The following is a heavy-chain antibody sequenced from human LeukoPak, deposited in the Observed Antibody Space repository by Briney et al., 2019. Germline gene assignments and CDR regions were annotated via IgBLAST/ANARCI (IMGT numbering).Heavy chain of an antibody. D-gene: IGHD2-8*01. J-gene: IGHJ4*02. CDR1: GFTFSSYW. CDR2: IKKDGSEI. V-gene: IGHV3-7*01. Sequence: PGGSLRLSCAASGFTFSSYWMTWVRQAPGKGLEWVANIKKDGSEIYYADSVKGRFTISRDNAKNSLFLQMNSLRAEDTALYYCARVYGGEIDYWGQGTQVTVSS. CDR3: ARVYGGEIDY.